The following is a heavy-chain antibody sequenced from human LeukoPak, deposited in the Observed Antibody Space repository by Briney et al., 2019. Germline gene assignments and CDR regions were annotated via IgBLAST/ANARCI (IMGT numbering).Heavy chain of an antibody. J-gene: IGHJ4*02. CDR3: ATNSKAAAGTFAFFDY. Sequence: ASVKVSCKVSGYTLTELSMHWVRQAPGKGLEWMGGFDPEDGETIYAQKFQGRVTMTEDTSTGTAYMELSSLRSEDTAVYYCATNSKAAAGTFAFFDYWGQGTLVTVSS. V-gene: IGHV1-24*01. CDR1: GYTLTELS. D-gene: IGHD6-13*01. CDR2: FDPEDGET.